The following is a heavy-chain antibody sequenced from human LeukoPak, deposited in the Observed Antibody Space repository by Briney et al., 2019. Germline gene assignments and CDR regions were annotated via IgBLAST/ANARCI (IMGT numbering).Heavy chain of an antibody. CDR1: GFTFSSYW. Sequence: GGSLRLSCAASGFTFSSYWMSWVRQAPGKGLEWVANIKQDGSEKYYVDSVKGRFTIYRDNAKNSLYLQMNSLRAEDRAVYYCAREGYSHLVYYFDYWGQGTLVTVSS. J-gene: IGHJ4*02. D-gene: IGHD6-13*01. V-gene: IGHV3-7*01. CDR3: AREGYSHLVYYFDY. CDR2: IKQDGSEK.